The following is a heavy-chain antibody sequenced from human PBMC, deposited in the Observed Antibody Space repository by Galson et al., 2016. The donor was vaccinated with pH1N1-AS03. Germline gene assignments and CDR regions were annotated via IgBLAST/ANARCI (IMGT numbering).Heavy chain of an antibody. D-gene: IGHD6-13*01. V-gene: IGHV3-74*01. CDR3: YSSSWDDAFDI. CDR1: GFTFSSYW. J-gene: IGHJ3*02. Sequence: SLRPSCAASGFTFSSYWMHWVRQAPGKGLVWVSRINSDGSSTSYADSVKGRFTISRDNAKNTLYLQMNSLRAEDTAVYYCYSSSWDDAFDIWGQGTMVTVSS. CDR2: INSDGSST.